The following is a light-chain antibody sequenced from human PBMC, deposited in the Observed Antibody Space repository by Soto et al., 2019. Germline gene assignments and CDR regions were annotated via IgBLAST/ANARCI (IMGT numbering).Light chain of an antibody. CDR2: GAS. Sequence: EIMVTQSPATLSVSPGERATLSCRASQSVNNNLAWYQQKPGQAPRLLIYGASTRATGIPARFGGSGYGTEFTLTISSLQSEDFAIYYCQQSNNWPLLTFGGGTKVEIK. CDR3: QQSNNWPLLT. V-gene: IGKV3-15*01. J-gene: IGKJ4*01. CDR1: QSVNNN.